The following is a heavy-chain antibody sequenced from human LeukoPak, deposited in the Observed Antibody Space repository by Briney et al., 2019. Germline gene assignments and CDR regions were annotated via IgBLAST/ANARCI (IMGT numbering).Heavy chain of an antibody. D-gene: IGHD4-23*01. CDR1: GFTVSSNY. J-gene: IGHJ3*02. V-gene: IGHV3-66*01. Sequence: GGSLRLSCAASGFTVSSNYMSWVRQAPGKGLEWVSVIYSGGSTYYADSVKGRFTISRDNSKNTLYLQMNSLRAEDTAVYYCARWGQHDYGGTRNAFDIWGQGTMVTVSS. CDR2: IYSGGST. CDR3: ARWGQHDYGGTRNAFDI.